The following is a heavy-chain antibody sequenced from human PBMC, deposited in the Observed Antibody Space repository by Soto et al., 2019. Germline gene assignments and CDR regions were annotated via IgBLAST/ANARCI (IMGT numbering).Heavy chain of an antibody. J-gene: IGHJ6*03. V-gene: IGHV6-1*01. Sequence: QSQTLSLTCAISGDSVSSNSAAWNWIRQSPSRGLEWLGRTYYRSKWYNDYAVSVKSRITINPDTSKNQFSLQLNSVTPEDTAVYYCAREPIAGGDYYYYMDVWGKGTTVTVSS. CDR2: TYYRSKWYN. CDR3: AREPIAGGDYYYYMDV. CDR1: GDSVSSNSAA. D-gene: IGHD2-8*02.